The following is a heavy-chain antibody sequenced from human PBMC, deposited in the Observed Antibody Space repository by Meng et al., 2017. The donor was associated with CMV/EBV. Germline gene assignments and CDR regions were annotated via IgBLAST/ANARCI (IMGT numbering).Heavy chain of an antibody. CDR2: IYYSGSA. CDR3: ARDNRRGGVDY. CDR1: GGSISLVEYY. V-gene: IGHV4-30-4*08. J-gene: IGHJ4*02. Sequence: SGLELMKLSPTLSLTCTGSGGSISLVEYYWSWIRQPPGKGLEWIGYIYYSGSAYYNPSLKSRVTISVDTSKNQFSLKLSSVTAADTAVYYCARDNRRGGVDYWGQGTLVTVSS. D-gene: IGHD3-3*01.